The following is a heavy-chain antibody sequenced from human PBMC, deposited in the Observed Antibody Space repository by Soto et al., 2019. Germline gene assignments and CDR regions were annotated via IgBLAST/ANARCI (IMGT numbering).Heavy chain of an antibody. D-gene: IGHD4-17*01. CDR3: AREVYGDHVYAFDM. CDR1: GFTFSSYI. J-gene: IGHJ3*02. V-gene: IGHV3-48*01. CDR2: ISSSSSTI. Sequence: GGSLRLSCATSGFTFSSYIMNLVRQAPGKGLEWVSYISSSSSTIYYADSVKGRFTISRDNAKNSLYLQMNSLRAEDTAVYYCAREVYGDHVYAFDMWGQGTMVTVSS.